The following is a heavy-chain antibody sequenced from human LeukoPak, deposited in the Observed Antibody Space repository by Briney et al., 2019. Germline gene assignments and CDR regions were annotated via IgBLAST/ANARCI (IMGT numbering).Heavy chain of an antibody. CDR2: IAYDGSRA. CDR1: GFTFGGYG. V-gene: IGHV3-33*01. Sequence: GGSLRLSCAGSGFTFGGYGMHWFRQTPGKGLEWVAAIAYDGSRAFYADSVKGRFTISRDNSKNTMSVQMDDLRAEDTAAYYCTRYNNDHFDYWGQGTLVTVSS. D-gene: IGHD1-14*01. J-gene: IGHJ4*02. CDR3: TRYNNDHFDY.